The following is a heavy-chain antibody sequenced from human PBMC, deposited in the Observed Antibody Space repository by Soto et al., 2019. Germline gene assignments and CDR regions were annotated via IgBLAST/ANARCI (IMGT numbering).Heavy chain of an antibody. CDR1: GFTFSSNG. V-gene: IGHV3-30*18. D-gene: IGHD2-2*01. CDR3: TKGGSSSSNCCIIDY. CDR2: MSNDGSHT. Sequence: QVQLVESGGGVVQPGRSLRLSCAASGFTFSSNGMHWVRQAPGKGLEWVAVMSNDGSHTSYADSAKGRFTISRDNSKNTLYLQMNSLRAENSGIYYCTKGGSSSSNCCIIDYWGQGALVTVSS. J-gene: IGHJ4*02.